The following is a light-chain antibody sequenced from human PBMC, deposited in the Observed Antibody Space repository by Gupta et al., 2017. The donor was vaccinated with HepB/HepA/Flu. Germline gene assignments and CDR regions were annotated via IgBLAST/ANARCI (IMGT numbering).Light chain of an antibody. CDR1: QAISNY. CDR2: GAS. V-gene: IGKV1-9*01. Sequence: DIQLTQSPSFLSASVGDRVTITCRASQAISNYFAWYQVKPGKPPYLLIYGASNLESGVPSRFSGSGSGAEFTLTISSLQPEDFATYYCQQLNTYPPWTFGQGTKVEIK. CDR3: QQLNTYPPWT. J-gene: IGKJ1*01.